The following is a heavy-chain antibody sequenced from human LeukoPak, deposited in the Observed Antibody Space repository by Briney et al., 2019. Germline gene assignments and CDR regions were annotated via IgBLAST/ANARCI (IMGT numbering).Heavy chain of an antibody. CDR1: GGSFSDYY. CDR2: INHSGTT. J-gene: IGHJ4*02. D-gene: IGHD6-19*01. V-gene: IGHV4-34*01. CDR3: ARVTYSSGWTDY. Sequence: SETLSLTCAVYGGSFSDYYWSWIRQPPGKGLEWIGEINHSGTTNYNPSLKSRVTISVDTSKNQFSLKLSSVTAADTAVYYCARVTYSSGWTDYWGQGTLVTVSS.